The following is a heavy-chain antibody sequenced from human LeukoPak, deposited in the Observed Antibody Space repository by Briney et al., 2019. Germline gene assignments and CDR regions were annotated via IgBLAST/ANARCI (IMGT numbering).Heavy chain of an antibody. Sequence: ASVKVSCKASGYTFTSYDINWVRQATGQGLEWMGWMNPNSGNTGYAQKFQGRVTITRNTSISKAYMELSSLRSEDTAVYYCARGYRGYSYGYVTTYFDYWGQGTLVTVSS. CDR3: ARGYRGYSYGYVTTYFDY. CDR1: GYTFTSYD. CDR2: MNPNSGNT. V-gene: IGHV1-8*03. J-gene: IGHJ4*02. D-gene: IGHD5-18*01.